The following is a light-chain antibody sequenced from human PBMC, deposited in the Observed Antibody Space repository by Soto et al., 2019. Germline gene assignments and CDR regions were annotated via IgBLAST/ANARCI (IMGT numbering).Light chain of an antibody. CDR3: SSSTSTIVK. V-gene: IGLV2-14*01. J-gene: IGLJ3*02. CDR2: DVS. CDR1: SSDIGGYKY. Sequence: QSALTQPASVSGSPGQSITISCTGTSSDIGGYKYVSWYQQHPGKAPKLMIYDVSRRPSGVSYRFSASKSGNTASLTISDLHDEDEADYYCSSSTSTIVKFGGGTQLTVL.